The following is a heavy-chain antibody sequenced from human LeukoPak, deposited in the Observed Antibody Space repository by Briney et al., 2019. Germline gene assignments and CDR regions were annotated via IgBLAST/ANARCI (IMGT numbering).Heavy chain of an antibody. J-gene: IGHJ4*02. Sequence: ASVKVSCKASGYTFASYGISWVRQAPGQGLVWMGWISAYNGNTNYAQKFQGRLTMTTDTSTSTAYMELKSLRSNDTAVYYCAKCVSAYWSENWGQGTLVTVS. D-gene: IGHD3-3*01. V-gene: IGHV1-18*01. CDR3: AKCVSAYWSEN. CDR2: ISAYNGNT. CDR1: GYTFASYG.